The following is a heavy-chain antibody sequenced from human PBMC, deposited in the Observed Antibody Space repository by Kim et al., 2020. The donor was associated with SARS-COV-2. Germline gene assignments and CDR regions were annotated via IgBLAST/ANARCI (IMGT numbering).Heavy chain of an antibody. Sequence: SETLSLTCAISGGSITSTMYYWAWIRQPPGKGLEWIGSIYYSGRTYDNPSLKSRVTLSIDTSKSQFFLQLRSLTATDTAVYYCARHDASYFGSGSYGVDV. CDR1: GGSITSTMYY. V-gene: IGHV4-39*01. CDR2: IYYSGRT. D-gene: IGHD3-10*01. CDR3: ARHDASYFGSGSYGVDV. J-gene: IGHJ6*01.